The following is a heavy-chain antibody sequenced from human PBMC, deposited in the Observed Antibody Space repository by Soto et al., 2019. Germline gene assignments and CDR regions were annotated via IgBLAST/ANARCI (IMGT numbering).Heavy chain of an antibody. V-gene: IGHV3-23*01. D-gene: IGHD6-13*01. CDR2: ISAGVIET. CDR3: ATQYSSSTWDHGDH. J-gene: IGHJ4*02. CDR1: GFTYNIYA. Sequence: EVQLLESGEALVQPGGSLRLSCAATGFTYNIYAMSWVRQAPGKGLEWVSGISAGVIETYYADSVKGRFTVSRDDSKNTLYLQMNSLRADDTAVYYCATQYSSSTWDHGDHWGRGTLVTVSS.